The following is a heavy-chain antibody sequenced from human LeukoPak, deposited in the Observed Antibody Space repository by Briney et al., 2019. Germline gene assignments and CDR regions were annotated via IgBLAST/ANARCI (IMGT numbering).Heavy chain of an antibody. CDR1: GFTFSSYA. V-gene: IGHV3-23*01. Sequence: PGGSLRLSCAASGFTFSSYAMSWVRQAPGKGLEWVSAISGSGGSTYYADSVKGRFTISRDNSKNTLYLQMNSLRAEDTAVYYCANPRYGDYRTFDYWGQGTLVTVSS. D-gene: IGHD4-17*01. CDR2: ISGSGGST. J-gene: IGHJ4*02. CDR3: ANPRYGDYRTFDY.